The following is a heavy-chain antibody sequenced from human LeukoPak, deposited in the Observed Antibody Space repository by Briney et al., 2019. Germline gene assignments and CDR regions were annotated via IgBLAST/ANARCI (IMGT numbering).Heavy chain of an antibody. CDR3: AKEGDGIYCFDY. D-gene: IGHD5-24*01. CDR1: GITFSSYV. V-gene: IGHV3-30*02. CDR2: IRNDGDNK. J-gene: IGHJ4*02. Sequence: PGGSLRLSCAASGITFSSYVMHWVRQAPGKGLEWVAFIRNDGDNKYYADSVKGRFTISRDNSKNTPYLQMNSLRAEDTAAYYCAKEGDGIYCFDYWGQGTLVTVSS.